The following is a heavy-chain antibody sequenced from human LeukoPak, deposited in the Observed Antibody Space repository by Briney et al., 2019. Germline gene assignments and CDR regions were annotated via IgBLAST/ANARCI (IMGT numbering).Heavy chain of an antibody. J-gene: IGHJ3*02. V-gene: IGHV1-69*04. CDR1: GGTFSSYA. CDR3: AREPGIAAAGHDAFDI. D-gene: IGHD6-13*01. CDR2: IIPILGIA. Sequence: SVKVSCKASGGTFSSYAISWVRQAPGQGLEWMGRIIPILGIANYAQKFQGRVTITADKSTSTAYMELSSLRSEDTAVYYCAREPGIAAAGHDAFDIWGQGTMVTVSS.